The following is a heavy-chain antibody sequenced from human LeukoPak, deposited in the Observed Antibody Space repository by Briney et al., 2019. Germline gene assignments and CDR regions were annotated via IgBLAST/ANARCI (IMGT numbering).Heavy chain of an antibody. V-gene: IGHV3-30*04. CDR1: GFTFSSYA. J-gene: IGHJ4*02. CDR3: TFLY. CDR2: ISYDGSNK. Sequence: GGSLRLSCAASGFTFSSYAMHWVRQAPGKGLEWVAVISYDGSNKYYADSVKGRFTISRDNSKNTLYLQMNSLKTEDTAVYYCTFLYWGQGTLVTVSS.